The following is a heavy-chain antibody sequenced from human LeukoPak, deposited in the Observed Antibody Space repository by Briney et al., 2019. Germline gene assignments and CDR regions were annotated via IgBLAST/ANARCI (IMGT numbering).Heavy chain of an antibody. CDR3: ATDPPPLGFGGFGKSSPFGY. CDR1: GYTLTELS. D-gene: IGHD3-10*01. CDR2: FDPEDGET. J-gene: IGHJ4*02. V-gene: IGHV1-24*01. Sequence: VASVKVSCKVSGYTLTELSMHWVRQAPGKGLEWMGGFDPEDGETIYAQKFQGRVTMTEDTSTDTAYMELSSLRSEDTAVYYCATDPPPLGFGGFGKSSPFGYWGQGTLVTVSS.